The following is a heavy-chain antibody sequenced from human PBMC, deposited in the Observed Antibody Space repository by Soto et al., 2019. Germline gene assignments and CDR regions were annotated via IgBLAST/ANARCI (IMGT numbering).Heavy chain of an antibody. CDR3: ARADEYSSSNWFDP. CDR2: IYYSGST. V-gene: IGHV4-31*03. D-gene: IGHD6-13*01. CDR1: GGSISSGGYY. Sequence: SETLSLTCTVSGGSISSGGYYWSWIRQHPGKGLEWIGYIYYSGSTYYNPSLKSRVTISVDTSKNQFSLKLSPVTAADTAVYYCARADEYSSSNWFDPWGQGTLVTVSS. J-gene: IGHJ5*02.